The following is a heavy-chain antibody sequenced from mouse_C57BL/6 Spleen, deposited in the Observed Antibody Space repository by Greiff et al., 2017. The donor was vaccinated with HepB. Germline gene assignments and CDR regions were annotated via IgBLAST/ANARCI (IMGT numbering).Heavy chain of an antibody. CDR1: GFTFSDYG. Sequence: EVQLVESGGGLVKPGGSLKLSCAASGFTFSDYGMHWVRQAPEKGLEWVAYISSGSSTIYYADTVKGRFTISRDNAKNTRFLQMTSLRSEDTAMYYCARPAYDGYYGYFDVWGTGTTVTVSS. CDR3: ARPAYDGYYGYFDV. J-gene: IGHJ1*03. V-gene: IGHV5-17*01. D-gene: IGHD2-3*01. CDR2: ISSGSSTI.